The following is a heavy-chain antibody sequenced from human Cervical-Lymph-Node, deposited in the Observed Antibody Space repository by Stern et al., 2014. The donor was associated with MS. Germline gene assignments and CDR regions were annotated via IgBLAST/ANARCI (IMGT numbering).Heavy chain of an antibody. D-gene: IGHD6-13*01. CDR2: IIVDNGNT. CDR1: GYTFTSYG. CDR3: AVAAAGTSWFDP. V-gene: IGHV1-18*01. J-gene: IGHJ5*02. Sequence: VQLVQSGAEVRKPGASVKLSCKASGYTFTSYGISWVRQAPGQGLEWMGWIIVDNGNTDYAQKFQGRVTMTADTSTDTAYMELRRLRSDETAVYYCAVAAAGTSWFDPWGQGTLVTVTS.